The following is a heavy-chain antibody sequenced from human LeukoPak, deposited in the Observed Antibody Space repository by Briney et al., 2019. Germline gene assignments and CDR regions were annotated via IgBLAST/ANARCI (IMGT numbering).Heavy chain of an antibody. D-gene: IGHD3-22*01. CDR3: ARDDYYDSSGLDY. J-gene: IGHJ4*02. Sequence: PGGSLRLSCVASGLTVSRHYMTWVRQAPGKGLEWLSVISTGGSTNYADSVKGRFTISRDNSKNILYLQMNSLRAEDTAVYYCARDDYYDSSGLDYWGRGILVTVSS. CDR1: GLTVSRHY. CDR2: ISTGGST. V-gene: IGHV3-53*01.